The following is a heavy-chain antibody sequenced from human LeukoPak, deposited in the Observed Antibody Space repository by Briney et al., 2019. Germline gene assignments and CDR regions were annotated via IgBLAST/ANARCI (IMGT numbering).Heavy chain of an antibody. J-gene: IGHJ6*03. CDR3: ARGHSIEPYYYYYYMDV. CDR2: IYHSGST. Sequence: PSETLSLTCIVSGYSISSGYYWGWIRQPPGKGLEWIGSIYHSGSTYYNPSLKSRVTISVDTSKNQFSLKLSSVTAADTAVYYCARGHSIEPYYYYYYMDVWGKGTTVTVSS. CDR1: GYSISSGYY. V-gene: IGHV4-38-2*02. D-gene: IGHD4-11*01.